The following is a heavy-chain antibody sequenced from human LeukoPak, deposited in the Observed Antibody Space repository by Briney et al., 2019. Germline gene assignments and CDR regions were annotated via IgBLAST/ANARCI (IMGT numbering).Heavy chain of an antibody. J-gene: IGHJ4*02. CDR3: ARDFGFGEFPPQFLLDY. Sequence: PGGSLRLSCAASGFTFSSYSMNWVRQAPGKGLEWVSYISSSSSTIYYADSVKGRFTISRDNAKNSLYLQMNSLRAEDTAVYYCARDFGFGEFPPQFLLDYWGQGTLVTVSS. CDR1: GFTFSSYS. D-gene: IGHD3-10*01. V-gene: IGHV3-48*01. CDR2: ISSSSSTI.